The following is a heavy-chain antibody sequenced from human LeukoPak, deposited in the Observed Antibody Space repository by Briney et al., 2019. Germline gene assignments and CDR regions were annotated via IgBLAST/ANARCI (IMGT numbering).Heavy chain of an antibody. CDR1: GGSFSGYY. D-gene: IGHD6-19*01. V-gene: IGHV4-34*01. CDR2: INHSGST. CDR3: ARGNIAVAEYYFDY. Sequence: SETLSLTCAVYGGSFSGYYWSWIRQPPGKGLEWIGGINHSGSTNYNPSLKSRVTISVDTSKNQFSLKLSSVTAADTAVYYCARGNIAVAEYYFDYWGQGTLVTVSS. J-gene: IGHJ4*02.